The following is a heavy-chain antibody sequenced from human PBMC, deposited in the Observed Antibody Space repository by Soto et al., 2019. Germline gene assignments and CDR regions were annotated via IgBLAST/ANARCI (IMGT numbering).Heavy chain of an antibody. CDR3: ATARHPLQPPFDY. CDR1: GFTFSSYG. D-gene: IGHD6-6*01. J-gene: IGHJ4*02. V-gene: IGHV3-33*01. Sequence: PGGSLRLSYAASGFTFSSYGMHWVRQAPGKGLEWVAVIWYDGSNKYYADSVKGRFTISRDNSKNTLYLQMNSLRAEDTAVYYCATARHPLQPPFDYWGQGTLVTVSS. CDR2: IWYDGSNK.